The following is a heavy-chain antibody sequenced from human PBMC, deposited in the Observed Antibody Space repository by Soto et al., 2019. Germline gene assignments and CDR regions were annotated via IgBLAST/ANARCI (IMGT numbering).Heavy chain of an antibody. CDR2: INLSGGST. D-gene: IGHD4-17*01. CDR1: GYIFTSYY. V-gene: IGHV1-46*01. J-gene: IGHJ4*02. Sequence: ASVKVSCKASGYIFTSYYMHWVRQAPGQGLEWVGIINLSGGSTSYAQKFQGRVTMTRDTSTSTVYMELSSLRSEDTAVYYCAREWPVTSDYWGQGTLVTVSS. CDR3: AREWPVTSDY.